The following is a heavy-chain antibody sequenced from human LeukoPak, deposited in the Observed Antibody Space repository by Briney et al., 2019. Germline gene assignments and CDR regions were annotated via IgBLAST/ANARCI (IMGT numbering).Heavy chain of an antibody. Sequence: GGSLRLSCAASGFTFSSYSMNWVRQAPGKGLEWVSYISSSSSTIYYADSVKGRFTISRDNAKNSLYLQMNSLRAEDTAVYYCARDRGYSFHDYGDFSPFDYWGQGTLVTVSS. D-gene: IGHD4-17*01. V-gene: IGHV3-48*04. CDR3: ARDRGYSFHDYGDFSPFDY. J-gene: IGHJ4*02. CDR2: ISSSSSTI. CDR1: GFTFSSYS.